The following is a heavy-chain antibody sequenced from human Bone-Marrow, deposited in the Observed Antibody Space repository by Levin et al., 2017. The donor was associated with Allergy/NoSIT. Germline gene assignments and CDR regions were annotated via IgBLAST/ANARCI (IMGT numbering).Heavy chain of an antibody. J-gene: IGHJ4*02. CDR2: ISYSGST. CDR3: ARGLPADYCYDGSGQFYFDS. Sequence: PSETLSLTCTVSGGSVTSGDYYWSCIRQPPGKGLEWIGYISYSGSTNYNPSLKSRVTMSVDTSKDQFSLKVNSVTAADTAVYYYARGLPADYCYDGSGQFYFDSWGQGTLVTVSS. D-gene: IGHD3-22*01. CDR1: GGSVTSGDYY. V-gene: IGHV4-61*08.